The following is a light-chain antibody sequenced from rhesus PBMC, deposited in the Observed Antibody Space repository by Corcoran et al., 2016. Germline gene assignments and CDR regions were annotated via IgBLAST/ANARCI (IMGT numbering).Light chain of an antibody. CDR2: YAS. CDR3: QKYNDWPFT. Sequence: ETVMMQSPATLSLSPGERATLSCRASQSVGSTLAWYQQKPGQAPRLLLYYASSRATGIQDRLSGRGCGPELHLTISSMDPEDVGVYYCQKYNDWPFTIGPGTKLDIK. J-gene: IGKJ3*01. V-gene: IGKV3-35*02. CDR1: QSVGST.